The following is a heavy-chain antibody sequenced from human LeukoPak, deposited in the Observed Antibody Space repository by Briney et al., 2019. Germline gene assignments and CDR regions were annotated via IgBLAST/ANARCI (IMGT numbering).Heavy chain of an antibody. CDR1: GGSVGSDDYY. CDR3: ARGGLNSLLPY. V-gene: IGHV4-30-4*01. D-gene: IGHD2/OR15-2a*01. J-gene: IGHJ4*02. CDR2: IYYNGNT. Sequence: SETLSLTCTVSGGSVGSDDYYWNWIRQSPGKGLEWIGYIYYNGNTYYNPSLRSRVTISLDTFGNHFTLNLSSVTAADTAMYYCARGGLNSLLPYWGQGTLVAVSS.